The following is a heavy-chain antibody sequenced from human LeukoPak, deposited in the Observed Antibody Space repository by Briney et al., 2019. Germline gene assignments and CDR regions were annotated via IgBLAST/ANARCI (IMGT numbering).Heavy chain of an antibody. Sequence: GGSLRLSCAASGFTFSSYAMSWVRQAPGKGLEWVSAISGSGGSTYYADSVKGRFTISRDNSKNTLYLQMNSLRAEDTAVYYCARVLTTVTTEHYFDYWGQGTLVTVSS. V-gene: IGHV3-23*01. CDR2: ISGSGGST. CDR3: ARVLTTVTTEHYFDY. D-gene: IGHD4-17*01. CDR1: GFTFSSYA. J-gene: IGHJ4*02.